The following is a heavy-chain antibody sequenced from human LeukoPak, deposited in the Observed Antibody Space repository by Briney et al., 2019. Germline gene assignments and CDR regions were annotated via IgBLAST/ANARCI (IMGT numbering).Heavy chain of an antibody. J-gene: IGHJ4*02. V-gene: IGHV4-38-2*02. CDR2: IYYSGST. Sequence: SETLSLTCDVSGYSISSGYYRGWIRQPPGKGLEWIGYIYYSGSTYYNPSLKSRVTISVDTSKNQFSLKLSSVTAADTAVYYCARDLRRDGYNSFDYWGQGTLVTVSS. CDR3: ARDLRRDGYNSFDY. D-gene: IGHD5-24*01. CDR1: GYSISSGYY.